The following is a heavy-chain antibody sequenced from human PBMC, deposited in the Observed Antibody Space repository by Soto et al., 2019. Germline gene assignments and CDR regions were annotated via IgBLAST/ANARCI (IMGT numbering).Heavy chain of an antibody. J-gene: IGHJ6*02. Sequence: QVQLVQSGAEVKKPGSSLKVSCKASGGTFSSSAFSWMRQAPGQGLEWMGGIMPIFRTADYAQKFQGRVTITADESTSTAYMELSSLRSEDTGVYYCAGDKDRQQLGGNYYYIMDVWGQGTTVTVSS. CDR3: AGDKDRQQLGGNYYYIMDV. CDR2: IMPIFRTA. D-gene: IGHD3-3*02. CDR1: GGTFSSSA. V-gene: IGHV1-69*01.